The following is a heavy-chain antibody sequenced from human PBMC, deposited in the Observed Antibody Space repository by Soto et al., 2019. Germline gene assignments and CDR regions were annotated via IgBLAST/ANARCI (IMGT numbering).Heavy chain of an antibody. CDR1: DFTFDGHG. Sequence: EVDLLESGGGLVQPGGSLRLSCAASDFTFDGHGMSWVRQAPGKGPEWVSTISPEGFNTHYADSVRGRFIISRDNSRNTVDLHMSSLRVEXXXIYYCVSWVSAHFDYWGQGTPVTVSS. J-gene: IGHJ4*02. CDR2: ISPEGFNT. V-gene: IGHV3-23*01. D-gene: IGHD2-21*01. CDR3: VSWVSAHFDY.